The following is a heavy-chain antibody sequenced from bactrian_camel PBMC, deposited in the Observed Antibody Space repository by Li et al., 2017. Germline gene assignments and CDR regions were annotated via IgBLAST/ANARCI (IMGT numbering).Heavy chain of an antibody. J-gene: IGHJ4*01. CDR1: GRYC. V-gene: IGHV3S55*01. Sequence: QLVESGGGSVQAGGSLSLSCAASGRYCMGWLRQAPGKMREGIATTNHDGATSYAESVKGRFTISRDNARNTLTLQMNSLKPEDTAVYYCAAGYYAVRGGYCGLVRREYGSWGKGTQVTVS. CDR2: TNHDGAT. D-gene: IGHD2*01. CDR3: AAGYYAVRGGYCGLVRREYGS.